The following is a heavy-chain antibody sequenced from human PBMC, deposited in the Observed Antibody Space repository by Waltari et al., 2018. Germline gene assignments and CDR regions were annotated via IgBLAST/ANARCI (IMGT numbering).Heavy chain of an antibody. CDR1: GGSFTGHY. J-gene: IGHJ4*02. Sequence: QVQLQQWGAGLLKTSETLSLTCAVYGGSFTGHYWNWIRQPPGKGLDWIGEINHGGPTNYNPSLKSRVTISVDTSKKQISLKLNSVTAADTAVYFCARGRRDDYIWGSYRRGYFDYWGQGALVTVSS. V-gene: IGHV4-34*01. CDR2: INHGGPT. D-gene: IGHD3-16*02. CDR3: ARGRRDDYIWGSYRRGYFDY.